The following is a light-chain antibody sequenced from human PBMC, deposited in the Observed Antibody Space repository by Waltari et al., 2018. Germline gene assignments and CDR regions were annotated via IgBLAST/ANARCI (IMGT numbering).Light chain of an antibody. V-gene: IGKV3-20*01. CDR3: QQYDGEVVT. Sequence: ELVLTQSPGTLSLSRGERATLSCTAGQSATSISLTWYQQKLGQAPRLLNYGTSSRATAIPVRFNGSGSWTNFTLTISRLEPEDFAVYYCQQYDGEVVTFGGGTKVEI. J-gene: IGKJ4*01. CDR1: QSATSIS. CDR2: GTS.